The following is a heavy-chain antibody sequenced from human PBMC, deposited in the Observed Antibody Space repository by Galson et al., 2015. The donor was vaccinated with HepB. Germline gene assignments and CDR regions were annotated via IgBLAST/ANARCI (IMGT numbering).Heavy chain of an antibody. CDR3: TTGPYYYDSSGYSGERAYYYYGMDV. Sequence: SLRLSCAASGFTFSNAWMSWVRQAPGKGLEWVGRIKSKTDGGTTDYAAPVKGRFTISRDDSKNTLYLQMNSLKTEDTAVYYCTTGPYYYDSSGYSGERAYYYYGMDVWGQGTTVTVSS. CDR2: IKSKTDGGTT. D-gene: IGHD3-22*01. V-gene: IGHV3-15*01. CDR1: GFTFSNAW. J-gene: IGHJ6*02.